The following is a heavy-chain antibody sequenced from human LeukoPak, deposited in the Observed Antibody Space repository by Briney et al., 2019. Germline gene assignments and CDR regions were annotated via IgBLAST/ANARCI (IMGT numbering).Heavy chain of an antibody. CDR3: ARDPLSSSSFDL. Sequence: GGSLRLSCAASGFTFSSYGMSWVRQAPGKGLEWVSAISGSGGSTYYADSVKGRFTISRDNAKNSLYLQMNSLRAEDTAVYYCARDPLSSSSFDLWGQGTLVTVSS. V-gene: IGHV3-23*01. CDR2: ISGSGGST. CDR1: GFTFSSYG. D-gene: IGHD6-13*01. J-gene: IGHJ4*02.